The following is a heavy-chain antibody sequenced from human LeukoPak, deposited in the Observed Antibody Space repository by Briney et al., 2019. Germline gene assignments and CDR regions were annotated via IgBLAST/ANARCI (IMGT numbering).Heavy chain of an antibody. Sequence: PSETLSLTCAVYGGSFSGYYWSWIRQPPGKGLEWIGEINHSGSTNYNPSLKSRVTISVDTSKNQFSLKLSSVTAADTAVYYCAGGDGYSRDAFDIWGQGTMVTASS. CDR2: INHSGST. CDR3: AGGDGYSRDAFDI. D-gene: IGHD5-24*01. CDR1: GGSFSGYY. J-gene: IGHJ3*02. V-gene: IGHV4-34*01.